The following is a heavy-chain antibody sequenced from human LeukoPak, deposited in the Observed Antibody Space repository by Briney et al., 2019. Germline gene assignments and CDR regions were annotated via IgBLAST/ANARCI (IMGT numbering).Heavy chain of an antibody. Sequence: PSETLSLTCTVSGGSISSYYWSWIRQPPGKGLEWIGYIYYSGSTNYNPSLKSRVTISVDTSKNQFSLKLSSVTAADTAVYYCARVQSDILTGYRDYFDYWGQGTLATVSS. J-gene: IGHJ4*02. CDR1: GGSISSYY. CDR2: IYYSGST. CDR3: ARVQSDILTGYRDYFDY. D-gene: IGHD3-9*01. V-gene: IGHV4-59*01.